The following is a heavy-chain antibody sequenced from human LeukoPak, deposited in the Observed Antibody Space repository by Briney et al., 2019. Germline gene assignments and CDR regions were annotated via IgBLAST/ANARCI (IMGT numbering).Heavy chain of an antibody. J-gene: IGHJ6*01. Sequence: GPSVNVSSKASGFTCTSSAVHWVRQARGQRLEWIGWIVVGSGNTNYAQKFQERVTITRDMSTSTAYMELSSLRSEDTAVYYCAAAPSDYYGSGSYRCYNYYGMDVWGEGPSVTVSS. CDR1: GFTCTSSA. D-gene: IGHD3-10*01. V-gene: IGHV1-58*01. CDR2: IVVGSGNT. CDR3: AAAPSDYYGSGSYRCYNYYGMDV.